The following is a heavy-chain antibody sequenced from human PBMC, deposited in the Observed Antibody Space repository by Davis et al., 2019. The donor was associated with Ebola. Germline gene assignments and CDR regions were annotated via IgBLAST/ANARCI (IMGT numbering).Heavy chain of an antibody. J-gene: IGHJ6*02. D-gene: IGHD2-8*02. V-gene: IGHV3-23*01. Sequence: PGGSLRLSCAASGFTFSSYAMSWVRQAPGKGLEWVSAISGSGGSTYYADSVKGRFTISRDNSKNTLYLQMNSLRAEDTAVYYCAKVPLAGGVWRDRYYGMDVWGQGTTVTVSS. CDR2: ISGSGGST. CDR3: AKVPLAGGVWRDRYYGMDV. CDR1: GFTFSSYA.